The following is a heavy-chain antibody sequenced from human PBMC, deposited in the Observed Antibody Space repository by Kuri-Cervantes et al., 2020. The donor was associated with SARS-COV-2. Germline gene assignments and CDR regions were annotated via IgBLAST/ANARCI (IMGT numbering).Heavy chain of an antibody. CDR1: GGSISSYY. CDR3: ARGLWDDFWTISYKDYYLDV. CDR2: IYYNGTI. V-gene: IGHV4-59*01. J-gene: IGHJ6*03. Sequence: SETLSLTCTVSGGSISSYYWSWIRQPPGKGLEWIGYIYYNGTINCNPSLRSRVTMSVDTSKNQFSLNLSSVTAADTAVYYCARGLWDDFWTISYKDYYLDVWGKGTTVTVSS. D-gene: IGHD3/OR15-3a*01.